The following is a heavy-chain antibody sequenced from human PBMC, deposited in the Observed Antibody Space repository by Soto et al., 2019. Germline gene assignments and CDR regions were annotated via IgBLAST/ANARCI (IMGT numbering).Heavy chain of an antibody. V-gene: IGHV4-34*01. CDR1: GGSFSGYY. J-gene: IGHJ6*02. CDR2: INHSGST. Sequence: SETLSLTCAVYGGSFSGYYWSWIRQPPGKGLEWIGEINHSGSTNYNPSLKSRVTISVDTSKNQFSLKLSSVAAADTAVYYCARGGVYYDILTGSNYYYYGMDVWGQGTTVT. D-gene: IGHD3-9*01. CDR3: ARGGVYYDILTGSNYYYYGMDV.